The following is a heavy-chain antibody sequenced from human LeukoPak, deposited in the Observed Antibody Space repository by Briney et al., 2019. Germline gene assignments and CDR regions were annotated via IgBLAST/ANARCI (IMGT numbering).Heavy chain of an antibody. Sequence: PGGSLRLSCAASGFTFSSYAMHWVRQAPGKGLEYVSAISSNGGSTYYANSVKGRFTISRDNSKNTLYLQMGSLRAEDMAVYYCAARDGDLRDYWGQGTLVTVSS. D-gene: IGHD4-17*01. CDR2: ISSNGGST. J-gene: IGHJ4*02. V-gene: IGHV3-64*01. CDR1: GFTFSSYA. CDR3: AARDGDLRDY.